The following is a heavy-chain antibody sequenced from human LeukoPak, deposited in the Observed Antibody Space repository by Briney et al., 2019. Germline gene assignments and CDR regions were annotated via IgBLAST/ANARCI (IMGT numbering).Heavy chain of an antibody. Sequence: ASVKVSCKASGYTFTSYGISWVRQAPGQGLEWMGWISAYNGNTNYAQKLQGRVTMTTDPSTSTAYMELRSLRSDDTAVYYCARVPGTTNSNYYYYYMDVWGKGTTVTVSS. CDR1: GYTFTSYG. J-gene: IGHJ6*03. CDR3: ARVPGTTNSNYYYYYMDV. D-gene: IGHD1-7*01. CDR2: ISAYNGNT. V-gene: IGHV1-18*01.